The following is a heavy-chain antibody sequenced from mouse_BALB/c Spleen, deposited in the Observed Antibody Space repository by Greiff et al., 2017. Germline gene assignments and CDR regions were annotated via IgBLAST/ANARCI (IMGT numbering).Heavy chain of an antibody. CDR1: GFTFSDYY. V-gene: IGHV5-4*02. J-gene: IGHJ2*01. Sequence: DVKLVESGGGLVKPGGSLKLSCAASGFTFSDYYMYWVRQTPEKRLEWVATISDGGSYTYYPDSVKGRFTISRDNAKNNLYLQMSSLKSEDTAMYYCARDRRAYYGNYDFDYWGQGTTLTVSS. CDR2: ISDGGSYT. CDR3: ARDRRAYYGNYDFDY. D-gene: IGHD2-10*01.